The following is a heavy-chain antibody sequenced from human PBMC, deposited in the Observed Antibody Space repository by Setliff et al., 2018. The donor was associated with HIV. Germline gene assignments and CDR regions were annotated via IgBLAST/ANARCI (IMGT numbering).Heavy chain of an antibody. D-gene: IGHD1-1*01. Sequence: PGGSLRLSCETSGFTMSFYWMNWVRQAPGKGLEWVANIKQDGSEKDYVDSVKGRFSISRDNARTSLYLQMNSLKTEDTAVYYCARDRKGDWNLSYWFDPWGQGTLVTVSS. V-gene: IGHV3-7*01. CDR3: ARDRKGDWNLSYWFDP. CDR2: IKQDGSEK. J-gene: IGHJ5*02. CDR1: GFTMSFYW.